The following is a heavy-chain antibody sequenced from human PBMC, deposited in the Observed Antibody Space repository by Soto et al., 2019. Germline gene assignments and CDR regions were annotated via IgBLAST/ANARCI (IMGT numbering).Heavy chain of an antibody. CDR2: ISYDGYNK. J-gene: IGHJ4*02. Sequence: QVQLVESGGGVVQAGRSLRLSCAASGFTFSNYGMHWVRQAPGKGLEWVALISYDGYNKYYADSVKGRFTISRDSSKSTLYLQMDSLKAEDTAVYYSAKDPANVEIHGAFDYWGQGTLVTVSS. D-gene: IGHD4-17*01. CDR3: AKDPANVEIHGAFDY. V-gene: IGHV3-30*18. CDR1: GFTFSNYG.